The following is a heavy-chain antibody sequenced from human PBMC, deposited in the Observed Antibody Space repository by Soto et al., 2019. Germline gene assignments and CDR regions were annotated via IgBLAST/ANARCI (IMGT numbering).Heavy chain of an antibody. CDR3: GRDFGSGHADV. J-gene: IGHJ1*01. V-gene: IGHV5-10-1*01. CDR2: IDPSDSYT. D-gene: IGHD1-26*01. CDR1: DEIFNTYW. Sequence: PVESLKISCQTSDEIFNTYWITWVRQMPGRGLEWVGRIDPSDSYTTYNPSLKGHVILSVDKSMNTAYVQWTSLRASDTAMYFCGRDFGSGHADVWGQGTLVTVSS.